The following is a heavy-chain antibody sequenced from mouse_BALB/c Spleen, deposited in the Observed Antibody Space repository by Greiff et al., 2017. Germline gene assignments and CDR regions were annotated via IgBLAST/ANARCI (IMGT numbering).Heavy chain of an antibody. CDR1: GFSLTSYG. Sequence: QVQLKESGPGLVAPSQSLSITCTVSGFSLTSYGVHWVRQPPGKGLEWLGVIWAGGSTNYNSALMSRLSISKDNSKSQVFLKMNRLQTDDTAMYYCARDRPLIYYGNSHAMDYGGQGTSVTVSS. V-gene: IGHV2-9*02. CDR3: ARDRPLIYYGNSHAMDY. D-gene: IGHD2-1*01. CDR2: IWAGGST. J-gene: IGHJ4*01.